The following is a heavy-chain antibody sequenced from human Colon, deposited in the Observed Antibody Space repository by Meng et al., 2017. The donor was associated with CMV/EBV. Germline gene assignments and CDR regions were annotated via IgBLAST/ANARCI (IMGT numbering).Heavy chain of an antibody. CDR3: ARDFYESSGYSDDCFDP. V-gene: IGHV1-18*01. J-gene: IGHJ5*02. D-gene: IGHD3-22*01. CDR2: ISTYKGNT. CDR1: GYSFSTYD. Sequence: ASVKVSCKTSGYSFSTYDIHWVRQAPGQGLEWMGWISTYKGNTNYAQKFQGRVTMTTDMSRSTVYMELRSLRSDDTAVYYCARDFYESSGYSDDCFDPWGQGTLVTVSS.